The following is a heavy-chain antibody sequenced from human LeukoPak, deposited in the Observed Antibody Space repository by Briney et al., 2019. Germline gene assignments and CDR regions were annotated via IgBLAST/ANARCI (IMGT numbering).Heavy chain of an antibody. CDR1: GFSVSNTY. CDR2: IYSGDSGVST. Sequence: QAGGSLRLSCAASGFSVSNTYMSWVRQAPGKGLEWVSVIYSGDSGVSTYYAESVKGRFTISRHNSKNTLYLQMSSLRAEDTAVYFCARSAARLRYYYAMDVWGQGTTVTVCS. D-gene: IGHD6-6*01. J-gene: IGHJ6*02. CDR3: ARSAARLRYYYAMDV. V-gene: IGHV3-53*04.